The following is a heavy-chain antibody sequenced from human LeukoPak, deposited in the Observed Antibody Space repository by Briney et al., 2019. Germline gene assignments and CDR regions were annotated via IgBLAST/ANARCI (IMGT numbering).Heavy chain of an antibody. CDR2: IIPIFGTA. Sequence: SVKVSCKASGYTFTSYYMHWVRQAPGQGLEWMGRIIPIFGTANYAQKFQGRVTITTDESTSTAYMELSSLRSEDTAVYYCARWGATTVGAFDIWGQGTMVTVSS. D-gene: IGHD4-23*01. V-gene: IGHV1-69*05. J-gene: IGHJ3*02. CDR1: GYTFTSYY. CDR3: ARWGATTVGAFDI.